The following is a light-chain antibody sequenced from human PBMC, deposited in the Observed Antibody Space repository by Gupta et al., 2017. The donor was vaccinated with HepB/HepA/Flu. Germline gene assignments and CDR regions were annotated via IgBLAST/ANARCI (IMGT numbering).Light chain of an antibody. J-gene: IGLJ2*01. CDR2: SNS. Sequence: HSVLTQPPSASGTPLQRVTISCSGSSSNIGGNNVHWYQQVPGTAPKLLIYSNSLRPSGVPERFSGYKSDTSASLAISGLQAEDEGDYYCATWDDSLSGRVFGGGTILTVL. CDR1: SSNIGGNN. CDR3: ATWDDSLSGRV. V-gene: IGLV1-44*01.